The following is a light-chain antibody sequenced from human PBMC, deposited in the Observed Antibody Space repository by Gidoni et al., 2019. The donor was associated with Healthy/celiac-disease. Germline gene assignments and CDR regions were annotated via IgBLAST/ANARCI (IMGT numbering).Light chain of an antibody. Sequence: EFVLTQSPATLSLSPGERATLSCRASQSVSSYLAWYQQKPGQAPSLLIYDASNRATGIPARFSGSGSGTDFTLTISSLEPEDFAVYYCQQRSNWPPWTFGQGTKVEIK. J-gene: IGKJ1*01. CDR3: QQRSNWPPWT. CDR1: QSVSSY. CDR2: DAS. V-gene: IGKV3-11*01.